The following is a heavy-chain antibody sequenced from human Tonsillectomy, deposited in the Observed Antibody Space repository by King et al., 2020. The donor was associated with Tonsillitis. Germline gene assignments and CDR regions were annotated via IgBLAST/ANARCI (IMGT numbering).Heavy chain of an antibody. CDR1: GGSISSYY. CDR3: ARGPSLGYWYFDL. J-gene: IGHJ2*01. CDR2: IYYSGST. Sequence: QLQESGPGLVKPSETLSLTCTVSGGSISSYYWSWIRQPPGKGLEWIGDIYYSGSTNYNPSLKSRVTISVDTSKNQFSLKLSSVTAADTAVYYCARGPSLGYWYFDLWGRGTLVTVSS. V-gene: IGHV4-59*01.